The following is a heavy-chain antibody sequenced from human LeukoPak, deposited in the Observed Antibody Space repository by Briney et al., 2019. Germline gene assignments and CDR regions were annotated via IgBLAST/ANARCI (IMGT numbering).Heavy chain of an antibody. CDR2: INSDGSST. D-gene: IGHD1-26*01. J-gene: IGHJ4*02. V-gene: IGHV3-74*01. CDR1: GFTFSSNW. Sequence: PGGSLRLSCAASGFTFSSNWMHWVRQAPGKGLVWVSRINSDGSSTSYADSVKGRFTISRDNAKNTLYLQMNSLRAEDTAVYYCARIGTWELLNNWGQGTLVTVSS. CDR3: ARIGTWELLNN.